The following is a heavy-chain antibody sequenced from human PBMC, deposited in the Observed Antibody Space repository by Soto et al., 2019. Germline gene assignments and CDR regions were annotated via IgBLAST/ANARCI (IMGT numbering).Heavy chain of an antibody. CDR1: GGSISTRSYY. CDR2: MYYTRSA. V-gene: IGHV4-39*01. D-gene: IGHD3-22*01. J-gene: IGHJ5*02. Sequence: TSETLSLTCTVSGGSISTRSYYLGWVRQPPGKGQEYIGTMYYTRSAYYSPSLKSRVTISVDTSKNQFSLRLSSVTAADTAVYYCAGSSGYFSDWFDPWGQGTLVTVSS. CDR3: AGSSGYFSDWFDP.